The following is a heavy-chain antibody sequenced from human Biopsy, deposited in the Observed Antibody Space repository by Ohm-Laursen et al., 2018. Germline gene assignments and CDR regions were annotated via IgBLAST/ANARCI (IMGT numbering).Heavy chain of an antibody. J-gene: IGHJ4*02. CDR3: ARLGSGDYFPTFFDF. CDR2: IFYSANT. V-gene: IGHV4-31*03. D-gene: IGHD5-12*01. Sequence: LSLTCTVSGVSINGGRYYWNWIRHHPGKGLEWIGTIFYSANTYYNPSLKSRVTISVDTSKNQFSLKLSSVTAADTAVYYCARLGSGDYFPTFFDFWGQGALVTVSS. CDR1: GVSINGGRYY.